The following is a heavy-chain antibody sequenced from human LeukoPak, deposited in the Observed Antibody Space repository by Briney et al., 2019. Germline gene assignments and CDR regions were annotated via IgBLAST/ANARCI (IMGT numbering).Heavy chain of an antibody. CDR3: ARDRPDYSRGSLFDY. CDR2: ISYDGRKT. V-gene: IGHV3-30*04. CDR1: GFTFSSYA. J-gene: IGHJ4*02. Sequence: PGGSLRLSCAVSGFTFSSYAMHWVRQAPGKGLEWVAVISYDGRKTFYADSVKGRVTISRDNSKNTLYLQMNGLRAEDTAVYYCARDRPDYSRGSLFDYWGQGTLVTVSS. D-gene: IGHD2-21*01.